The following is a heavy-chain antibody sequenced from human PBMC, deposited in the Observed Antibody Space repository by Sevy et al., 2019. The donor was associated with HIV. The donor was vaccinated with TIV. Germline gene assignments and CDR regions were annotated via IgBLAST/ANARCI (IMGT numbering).Heavy chain of an antibody. CDR2: IKPDESEK. Sequence: GGSLRLSCAASGFSFSSYWMHWVRQAPGKGLEWVANIKPDESEKYYVASVKGRFTISRDNAKNSVYLQMNSLGPDDTAIYYCARGNSGSFDYWGQGTLVTVSS. V-gene: IGHV3-7*04. CDR1: GFSFSSYW. D-gene: IGHD3-22*01. CDR3: ARGNSGSFDY. J-gene: IGHJ4*02.